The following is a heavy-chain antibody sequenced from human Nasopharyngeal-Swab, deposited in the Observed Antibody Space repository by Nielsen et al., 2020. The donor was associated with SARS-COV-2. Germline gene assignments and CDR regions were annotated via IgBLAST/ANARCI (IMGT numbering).Heavy chain of an antibody. CDR1: GGSISSYY. J-gene: IGHJ6*03. CDR2: IYYSGST. V-gene: IGHV4-59*08. CDR3: ARRGFITGRAGYYYYMDV. Sequence: SETLSLTCTVSGGSISSYYWSWIRQPPGKGLEWIGYIYYSGSTNYNPPLKSRVTISVDTSKNQFSLKLSSVTAADTAVYYCARRGFITGRAGYYYYMDVWGKGTTVTVSS. D-gene: IGHD1-20*01.